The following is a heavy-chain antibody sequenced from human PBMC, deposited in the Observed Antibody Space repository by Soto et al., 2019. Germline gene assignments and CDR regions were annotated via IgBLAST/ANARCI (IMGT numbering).Heavy chain of an antibody. CDR1: GGSISSYY. D-gene: IGHD3-10*01. J-gene: IGHJ4*02. Sequence: SETLSLTCTVSGGSISSYYWSWIRQPPGKGLEWIGYIYYSGSTNYNPSLKSRVTISVDTSKNQFSLKLSSVTAADTAVYYCARYGSGSYYGGQVVDYWGQGTLVTVSS. CDR2: IYYSGST. CDR3: ARYGSGSYYGGQVVDY. V-gene: IGHV4-59*01.